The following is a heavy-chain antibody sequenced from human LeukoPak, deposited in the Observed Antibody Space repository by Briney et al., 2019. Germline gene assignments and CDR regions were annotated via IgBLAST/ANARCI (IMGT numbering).Heavy chain of an antibody. J-gene: IGHJ4*02. Sequence: GGSLRLSCVASGFRLINYVMHWVRQAPGKGLEWVSYISSSSRAIFYADSVKGRFTISRDNAKNSMFLQMSSLRAEDTAVYYCAREGYHFDFWGQGTLVTVSS. CDR3: AREGYHFDF. D-gene: IGHD5-18*01. V-gene: IGHV3-48*03. CDR2: ISSSSRAI. CDR1: GFRLINYV.